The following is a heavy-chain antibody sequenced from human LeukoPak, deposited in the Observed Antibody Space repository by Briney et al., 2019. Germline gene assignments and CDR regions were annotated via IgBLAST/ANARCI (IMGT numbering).Heavy chain of an antibody. J-gene: IGHJ4*02. Sequence: PSETLSLTCTVSGGSISGYYWSWIRQPAGKGLEWIGRIYTSGSTNYNPSLKSRVTMSVDTSKNQFSLKLSSVTAADTAVYYCASSGGYSSSAFRDYWGQGTLVTVSS. CDR1: GGSISGYY. CDR2: IYTSGST. CDR3: ASSGGYSSSAFRDY. D-gene: IGHD6-6*01. V-gene: IGHV4-4*07.